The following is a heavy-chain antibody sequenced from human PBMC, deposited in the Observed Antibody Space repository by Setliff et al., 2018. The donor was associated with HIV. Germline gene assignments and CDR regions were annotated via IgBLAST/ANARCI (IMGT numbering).Heavy chain of an antibody. J-gene: IGHJ6*03. Sequence: GGSLRLSCTASGFSFSAYYMGWVRQSPGKGLEWIAYISSPSTMFYADYVRGRFTISRDNAKNSLYLQMNSLRAEDTAVYYCARDGTRLLAAMDVWGKGTTVTVSS. V-gene: IGHV3-11*04. CDR2: ISSPSTM. CDR1: GFSFSAYY. CDR3: ARDGTRLLAAMDV.